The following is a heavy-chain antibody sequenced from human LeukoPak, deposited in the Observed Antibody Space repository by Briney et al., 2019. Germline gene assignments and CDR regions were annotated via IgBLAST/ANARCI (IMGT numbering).Heavy chain of an antibody. D-gene: IGHD1-26*01. CDR2: INHSGST. CDR3: ASLSGATPRDY. Sequence: PSETLSLTCAVYGGSFSGYYWSWIRQPPGKGLEWIGEINHSGSTNYNPSLKSRVTISVDTSKNQFSLKLSSVTAADTAVYYGASLSGATPRDYWGQGTLVTVSS. J-gene: IGHJ4*02. V-gene: IGHV4-34*01. CDR1: GGSFSGYY.